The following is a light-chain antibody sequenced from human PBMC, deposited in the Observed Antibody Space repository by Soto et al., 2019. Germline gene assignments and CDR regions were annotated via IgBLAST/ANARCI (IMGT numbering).Light chain of an antibody. CDR3: SSYTSSSTRV. CDR1: SSDVGSYNY. Sequence: QSAPTQPASVSGSPGQSITISCTGTSSDVGSYNYVSWYQQHPAKAPKLVIYDVSNRPSGVSNRFSGSKSGNTASLTISGLQSEDEADYYCSSYTSSSTRVFGGGTKLTVL. V-gene: IGLV2-14*01. CDR2: DVS. J-gene: IGLJ3*02.